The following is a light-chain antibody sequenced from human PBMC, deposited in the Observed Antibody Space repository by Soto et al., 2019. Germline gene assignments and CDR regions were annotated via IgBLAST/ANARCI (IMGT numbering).Light chain of an antibody. CDR1: QSVSSSY. J-gene: IGKJ2*02. CDR2: GAS. CDR3: QQYGSSPLCT. Sequence: EIVLTQSPGTLSLSPGERVTLSCRASQSVSSSYLAWYQQKLGQPPRLLIYGASSRATGSPARFSGSGSGTDFTLTISRLEPEDFAVYYCQQYGSSPLCTFGQGTKLEIK. V-gene: IGKV3-20*01.